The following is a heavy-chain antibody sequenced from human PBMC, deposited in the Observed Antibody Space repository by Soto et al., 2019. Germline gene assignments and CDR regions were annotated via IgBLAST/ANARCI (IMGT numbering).Heavy chain of an antibody. CDR3: AITYCRDNSCPRDFDF. J-gene: IGHJ4*02. CDR2: FIPILDMA. V-gene: IGHV1-69*02. D-gene: IGHD2-21*01. CDR1: GGTFNTYT. Sequence: QVQVVQSGAEVKKPESSVKVSCKTSGGTFNTYTVNWVRLAPGQGLEWMGRFIPILDMANYAQKFQDRVTITADRSTFTAYMELNSLTSDDTAVYYCAITYCRDNSCPRDFDFWGQGTRVTVSS.